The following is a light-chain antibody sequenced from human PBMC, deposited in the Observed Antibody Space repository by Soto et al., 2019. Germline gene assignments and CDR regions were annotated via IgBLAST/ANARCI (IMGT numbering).Light chain of an antibody. Sequence: QSVLTQPRSVSRSPGQSVTVSCTGTSSAVGGYDFVSWYQQHPAKAPKLVIFDVNKRPSGVPDRFSGSKSGNTASLTISGLRAEDEAYYYCCSYAGSYTLDDFGTGTKLTVL. V-gene: IGLV2-11*01. J-gene: IGLJ1*01. CDR2: DVN. CDR1: SSAVGGYDF. CDR3: CSYAGSYTLDD.